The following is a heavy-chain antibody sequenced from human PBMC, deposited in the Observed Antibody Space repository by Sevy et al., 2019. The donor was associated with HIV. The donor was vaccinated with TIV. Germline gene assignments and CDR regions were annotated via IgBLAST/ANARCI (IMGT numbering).Heavy chain of an antibody. J-gene: IGHJ4*02. Sequence: GGSLRLSCAASGFTFSSYWMSWVRQAPGKGLEWVANINRDGSEKNYVDSVKGRFTISRDNAKNSLYLQVNSLRAEDRAVYYCARGGEILTGYFYYFDYWGQGTLVTVSS. D-gene: IGHD3-9*01. CDR1: GFTFSSYW. V-gene: IGHV3-7*01. CDR2: INRDGSEK. CDR3: ARGGEILTGYFYYFDY.